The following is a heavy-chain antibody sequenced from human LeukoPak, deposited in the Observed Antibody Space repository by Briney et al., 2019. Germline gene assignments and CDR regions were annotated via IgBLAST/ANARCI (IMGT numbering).Heavy chain of an antibody. D-gene: IGHD2-21*02. Sequence: GASVKVSSKASGDSFSSDAISWVRQVPGQGLEWVGQIIPNYGATNYTQNFQDRVTITTGDSPDTVHMELSSLRPDDTAVYYCAKEARICGNTDCYPAFDVWGPGTTVIVSS. V-gene: IGHV1-69*05. CDR2: IIPNYGAT. CDR1: GDSFSSDA. J-gene: IGHJ3*01. CDR3: AKEARICGNTDCYPAFDV.